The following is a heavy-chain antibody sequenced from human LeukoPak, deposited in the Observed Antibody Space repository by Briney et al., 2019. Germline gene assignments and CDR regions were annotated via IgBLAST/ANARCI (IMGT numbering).Heavy chain of an antibody. J-gene: IGHJ4*02. Sequence: GGSLRLSCAASGFTLSSYTMNWVRQAPGKGLELVSSISSGSTFIYYADSVKGRFTISRDNAKHSLYLQMNSLRAEDTAVYYCARGWLYYFDFWARESWSPSPQ. D-gene: IGHD3-10*01. CDR2: ISSGSTFI. V-gene: IGHV3-21*01. CDR1: GFTLSSYT. CDR3: ARGWLYYFDF.